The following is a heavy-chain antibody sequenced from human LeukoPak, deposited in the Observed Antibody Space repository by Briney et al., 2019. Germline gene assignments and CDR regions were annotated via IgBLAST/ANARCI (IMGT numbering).Heavy chain of an antibody. Sequence: RGSLRLSCAASGFTFSSFDMHWVRQPTGQGLEWVSTIGTASDTYYPGSVEGRFTLSRDNAKNSLYLQMNSLTAGDTAVYYCARGPPRGKYYYMDVWGKGTTVTVSS. CDR3: ARGPPRGKYYYMDV. D-gene: IGHD1-1*01. CDR1: GFTFSSFD. CDR2: IGTASDT. J-gene: IGHJ6*03. V-gene: IGHV3-13*01.